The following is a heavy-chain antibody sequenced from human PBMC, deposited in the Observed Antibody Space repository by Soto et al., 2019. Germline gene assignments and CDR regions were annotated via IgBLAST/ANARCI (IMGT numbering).Heavy chain of an antibody. Sequence: VSVKVSCKASGYTFTVYYMHWVRQAPGQGLEWMGWINPNSGGTNYAQKFQGWVTMTRDTSISTAYMELSRLRSDDTAVYYCARVKRIVVVPAAIRAPEYGMDVWGQGTTVTVSS. CDR3: ARVKRIVVVPAAIRAPEYGMDV. V-gene: IGHV1-2*04. J-gene: IGHJ6*02. CDR2: INPNSGGT. D-gene: IGHD2-2*01. CDR1: GYTFTVYY.